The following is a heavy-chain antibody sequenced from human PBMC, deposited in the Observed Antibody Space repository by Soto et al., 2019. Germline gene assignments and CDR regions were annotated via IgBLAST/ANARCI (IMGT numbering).Heavy chain of an antibody. J-gene: IGHJ3*02. V-gene: IGHV4-30-4*01. Sequence: SETLSLSCTVSGGSIGSGDSYWSWIRQPPGKGLEWIGYIYYSGSTYYNPSLKSRVTISVDTSKNQFSLKLSSVTAADTAVYYCAPYSTGRAFDIWGQGPMVT. CDR3: APYSTGRAFDI. CDR1: GGSIGSGDSY. D-gene: IGHD5-18*01. CDR2: IYYSGST.